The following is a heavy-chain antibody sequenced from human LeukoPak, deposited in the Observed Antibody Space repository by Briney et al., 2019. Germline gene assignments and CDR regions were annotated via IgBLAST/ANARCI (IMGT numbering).Heavy chain of an antibody. J-gene: IGHJ4*02. CDR3: ARDRPGSSPVDY. D-gene: IGHD2-15*01. V-gene: IGHV3-7*01. CDR2: IKQDGREK. Sequence: GGSLRLSCAASGFTFSSYWMSWVRQAPGKGLEWVANIKQDGREKYYVDAVKGRFTISRDNAKNSLYLQMNSLRAEDTAVYYCARDRPGSSPVDYWGQGTLVTVSS. CDR1: GFTFSSYW.